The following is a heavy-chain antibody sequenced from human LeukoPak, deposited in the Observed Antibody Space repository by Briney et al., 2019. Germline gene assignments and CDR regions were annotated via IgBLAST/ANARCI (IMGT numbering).Heavy chain of an antibody. CDR1: GFTSSRYW. CDR3: ARDFYDDAFDF. J-gene: IGHJ3*01. D-gene: IGHD5/OR15-5a*01. V-gene: IGHV3-74*01. Sequence: GGSLRLSCAASGFTSSRYWMHWVRQAPGKGLVWVSRMDVAGTTTSYADSVRGRFTISRDNAKHTLYLQMNSLRAEDTAVYYCARDFYDDAFDFWGQGTMVTVSS. CDR2: MDVAGTTT.